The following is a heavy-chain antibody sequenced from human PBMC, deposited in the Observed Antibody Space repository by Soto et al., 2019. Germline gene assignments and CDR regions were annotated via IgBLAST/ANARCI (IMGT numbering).Heavy chain of an antibody. Sequence: SVKVSCKASGYTFTSYGISWVRQAPGQGLEWMGGIIPIFGTANYAQKFQGRVTITADESTSTAYMELSSLRSEDTAVYYCARMDIVVVPAANPNYYYYGMDVWGQGTTVTVSS. D-gene: IGHD2-2*03. CDR2: IIPIFGTA. J-gene: IGHJ6*02. CDR3: ARMDIVVVPAANPNYYYYGMDV. CDR1: GYTFTSYG. V-gene: IGHV1-69*13.